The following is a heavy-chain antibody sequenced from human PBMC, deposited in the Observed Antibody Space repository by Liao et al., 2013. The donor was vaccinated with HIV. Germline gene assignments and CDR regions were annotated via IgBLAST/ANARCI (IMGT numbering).Heavy chain of an antibody. D-gene: IGHD3-22*01. V-gene: IGHV4-34*01. J-gene: IGHJ4*02. CDR3: ARGESSAYYHLGRRSQFDF. Sequence: QVQLQQWGAGLLRPSATLSLTCAVYGGSFSGYYWSWIRQSPGKGLEWIGEINQRGDTSFNPSLRSRVTISADTSKNQFSLRMTSVTAADTAVYYCARGESSAYYHLGRRSQFDFWGQGTLVTVSS. CDR1: GGSFSGYY. CDR2: INQRGDT.